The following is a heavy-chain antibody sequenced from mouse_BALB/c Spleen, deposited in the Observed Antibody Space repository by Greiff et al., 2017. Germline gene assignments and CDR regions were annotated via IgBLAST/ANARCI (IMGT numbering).Heavy chain of an antibody. J-gene: IGHJ2*01. Sequence: VQLQQPGAELVRPGASVKLSCKASGYTFTSYWINWVKQRPGQGLEWIGNIYPSDSYTNYNQKFKDKATLTVDKSSSTAYMQLSSPTSEDSAVYYCTRLGSDYWGQGTTLTVSS. CDR3: TRLGSDY. V-gene: IGHV1-69*02. D-gene: IGHD3-3*01. CDR2: IYPSDSYT. CDR1: GYTFTSYW.